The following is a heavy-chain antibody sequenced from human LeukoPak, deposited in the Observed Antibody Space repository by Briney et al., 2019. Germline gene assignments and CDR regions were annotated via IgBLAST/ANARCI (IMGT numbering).Heavy chain of an antibody. CDR1: GGSFSGYY. D-gene: IGHD1-26*01. J-gene: IGHJ4*02. Sequence: SETLSLTCAVYGGSFSGYYWSWIRQPPGKGLEWIGEINHSGSTNYNPSLKSRVTISVDMSKNQFSLKLSSVTAADTAVYYCAGIPDSGSYYGGLDYWGQGTLVTVSS. CDR2: INHSGST. V-gene: IGHV4-34*01. CDR3: AGIPDSGSYYGGLDY.